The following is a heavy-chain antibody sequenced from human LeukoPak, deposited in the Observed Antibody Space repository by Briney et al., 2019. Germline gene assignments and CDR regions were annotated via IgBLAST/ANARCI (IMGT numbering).Heavy chain of an antibody. CDR2: IYYSGST. D-gene: IGHD3-3*01. V-gene: IGHV4-59*01. J-gene: IGHJ3*02. Sequence: PSETLSLTCTVSGGSISSYYWSWIRQPPGKGLEWIGYIYYSGSTNYNPSLKSRVTISVDTSKNQFSLKLSSVTAADTAVYYCARGLHTRSSGRRFDVFEIWGQGTIVTVSS. CDR3: ARGLHTRSSGRRFDVFEI. CDR1: GGSISSYY.